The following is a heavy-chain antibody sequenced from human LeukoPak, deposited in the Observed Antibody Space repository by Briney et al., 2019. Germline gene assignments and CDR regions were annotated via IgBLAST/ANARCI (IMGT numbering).Heavy chain of an antibody. Sequence: GGSLRLSCATSGFTFGSYSMTWVRQAPGKGLDWVSSINSYSSDIYYADSVKGRSTISRDNAKNSLYLQMNSLRAEDTAVYYCARKRSPGAFDIWGQGTMVTVSS. V-gene: IGHV3-21*01. J-gene: IGHJ3*02. CDR1: GFTFGSYS. CDR2: INSYSSDI. CDR3: ARKRSPGAFDI.